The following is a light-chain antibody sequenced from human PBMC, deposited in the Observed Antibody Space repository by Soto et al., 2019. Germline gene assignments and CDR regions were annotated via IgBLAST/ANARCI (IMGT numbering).Light chain of an antibody. V-gene: IGKV1-39*01. J-gene: IGKJ4*01. Sequence: DIQMTQSPSSLSASLGDRVTITCRASQSISNSLNWVQHKPGNAPKVLISAASTLQSGFPPRFSGSESGTDFTLTISSLQPEDSASYYCQQYYNSVLTFGGGTKVEIK. CDR2: AAS. CDR1: QSISNS. CDR3: QQYYNSVLT.